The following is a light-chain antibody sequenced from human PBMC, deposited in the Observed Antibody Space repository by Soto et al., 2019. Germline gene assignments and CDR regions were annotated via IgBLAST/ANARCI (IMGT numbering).Light chain of an antibody. CDR3: QKYNSGPLWT. J-gene: IGKJ1*01. CDR1: QGISNY. CDR2: DAS. V-gene: IGKV1-27*01. Sequence: DIQMTQSPSSLSASVGDRVTITCRASQGISNYLAWYQQKPGKVPKLLIYDASTLQSGVPSRFSGSGSGTDFTLTISSLQPEDVATYYCQKYNSGPLWTFGQGTKVEIK.